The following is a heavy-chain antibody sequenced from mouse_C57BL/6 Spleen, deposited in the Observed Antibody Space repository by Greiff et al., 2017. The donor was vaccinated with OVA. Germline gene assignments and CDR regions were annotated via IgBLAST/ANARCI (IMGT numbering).Heavy chain of an antibody. Sequence: VQLQQSGPGLVQPSQSLSITCTVSGFSLTSYGVHWVRQSPGKGLEWLGVIWSGGSTDYNAAFISRLSISKDNSKSQVFFKMNSLQADDTAIYYCARMESSYYFDYWGQGTTLTVSS. CDR2: IWSGGST. CDR1: GFSLTSYG. CDR3: ARMESSYYFDY. J-gene: IGHJ2*01. V-gene: IGHV2-2*01.